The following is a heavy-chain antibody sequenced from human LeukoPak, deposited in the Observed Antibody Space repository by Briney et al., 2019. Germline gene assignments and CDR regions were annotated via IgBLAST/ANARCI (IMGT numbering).Heavy chain of an antibody. CDR2: ISGSGGST. J-gene: IGHJ4*02. CDR3: ARDSRSRSGGSWDFDY. V-gene: IGHV3-23*01. D-gene: IGHD2-15*01. CDR1: GFTFSSYA. Sequence: GGSLRLSCAASGFTFSSYAMSWVRQAPGKGLEWVSAISGSGGSTYYADSVKGRFTITRDNSKNTLYLQMNSLRAEDTAVYYCARDSRSRSGGSWDFDYWGQGTLVTVSS.